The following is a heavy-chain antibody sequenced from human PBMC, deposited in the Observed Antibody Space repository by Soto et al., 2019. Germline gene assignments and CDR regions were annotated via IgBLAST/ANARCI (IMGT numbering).Heavy chain of an antibody. D-gene: IGHD1-26*01. V-gene: IGHV3-74*01. Sequence: EVQLVESGGGLVRPGGSLRLSCAASGFTFSYYWMHWVRQAPGKGLVWVSRIHSDGRSTTYADFVKGRFIISRDNARNTVDLQMNSVRVEDTAVYCCARGDRGAFDLWGQGTVVTVSS. CDR2: IHSDGRST. CDR3: ARGDRGAFDL. CDR1: GFTFSYYW. J-gene: IGHJ3*01.